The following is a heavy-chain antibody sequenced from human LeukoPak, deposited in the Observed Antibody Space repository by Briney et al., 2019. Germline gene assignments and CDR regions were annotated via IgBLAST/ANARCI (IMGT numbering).Heavy chain of an antibody. V-gene: IGHV3-23*01. CDR1: GFTFSSYA. D-gene: IGHD3-22*01. J-gene: IGHJ4*02. CDR3: AKDGYYYDSSGYYDGGYFDY. Sequence: GSLRLSCAASGFTFSSYAMSWVRQAPGKGLEWVSGISGSAKSTYYADSVKGRFTISRDNSKNTMYLQMKSLRAEDTAEYFCAKDGYYYDSSGYYDGGYFDYWGRGTLVTVSS. CDR2: ISGSAKST.